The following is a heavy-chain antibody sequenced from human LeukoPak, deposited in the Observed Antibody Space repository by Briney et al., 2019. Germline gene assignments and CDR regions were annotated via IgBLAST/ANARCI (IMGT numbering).Heavy chain of an antibody. Sequence: SETLSLTCTVPGGSISSSSYYWGWIRQPPGKGLEWIGSIYYSGSTYYNPSLKSRVTISVDTSKNQFSLKLSSVTAADTAVYYCARHGAYYDSSGYSWWFDPWGQGTLVTVSS. CDR2: IYYSGST. CDR1: GGSISSSSYY. D-gene: IGHD3-22*01. J-gene: IGHJ5*02. CDR3: ARHGAYYDSSGYSWWFDP. V-gene: IGHV4-39*01.